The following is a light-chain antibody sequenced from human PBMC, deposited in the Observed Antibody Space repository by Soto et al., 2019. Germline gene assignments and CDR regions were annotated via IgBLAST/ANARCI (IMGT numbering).Light chain of an antibody. J-gene: IGKJ3*01. CDR2: DAS. V-gene: IGKV3-11*01. CDR1: QSVSSY. Sequence: EIVLTQSPATLSLSPGERATLSCRASQSVSSYLAWYQQKPGQAPRLLIYDASNRATGIPARFSGSGSGTDFTLTISSLEPEDFAVYYCQQGGNWPPFTFGPGTKVDI. CDR3: QQGGNWPPFT.